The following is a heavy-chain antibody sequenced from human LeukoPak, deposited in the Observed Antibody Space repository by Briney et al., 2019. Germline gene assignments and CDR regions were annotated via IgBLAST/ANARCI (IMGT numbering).Heavy chain of an antibody. J-gene: IGHJ4*02. CDR3: AKGLGDYDDFRLGY. CDR1: VFTFSTYG. Sequence: GGSLRLSCAASVFTFSTYGFHWVRQAPGKGLEWVAFIPSDGSDNYYANSVKGRFTISRNNSKNTLYLQMNSLRSEDTAVYYCAKGLGDYDDFRLGYWGQGTLVTVSS. V-gene: IGHV3-30*02. D-gene: IGHD4-17*01. CDR2: IPSDGSDN.